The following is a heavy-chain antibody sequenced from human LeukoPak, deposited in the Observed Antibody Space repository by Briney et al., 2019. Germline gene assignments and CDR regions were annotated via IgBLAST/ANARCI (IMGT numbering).Heavy chain of an antibody. CDR3: ARGGSSVWGSYRWKGDAFDI. V-gene: IGHV4-34*01. Sequence: PSETLSLTCAVYGGSFSGYYWSWIRQPPGKGLEWIGEINHSGSTNYNPSLKSRVTISVDTSKNQFSLKLSSVTAADTAVYYRARGGSSVWGSYRWKGDAFDIWGQGTMVTVSS. CDR2: INHSGST. J-gene: IGHJ3*02. D-gene: IGHD3-16*02. CDR1: GGSFSGYY.